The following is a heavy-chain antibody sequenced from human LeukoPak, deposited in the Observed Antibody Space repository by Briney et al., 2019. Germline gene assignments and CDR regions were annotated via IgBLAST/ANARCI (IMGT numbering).Heavy chain of an antibody. V-gene: IGHV3-23*01. CDR2: ISGSGGST. J-gene: IGHJ4*02. Sequence: GGSLRLSCAASGFTFSSYAMSWVRQAPGTGLEWVSAISGSGGSTYYADSVKGRFTISRDNSKNTLYLQMNSLRAEDTAVYYCAKDRGGNGGYFDYWGQGTLVTVSS. CDR3: AKDRGGNGGYFDY. CDR1: GFTFSSYA. D-gene: IGHD2-15*01.